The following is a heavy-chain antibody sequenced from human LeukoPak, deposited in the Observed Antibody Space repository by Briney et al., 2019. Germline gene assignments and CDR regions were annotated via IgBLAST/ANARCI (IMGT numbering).Heavy chain of an antibody. CDR3: ARDISVDSWGYYYYGMDV. V-gene: IGHV1-69*04. J-gene: IGHJ6*02. Sequence: SVRVSSKASGGTFSIYAISWVRQAPGQGLEWMGRIIPTLGIANYAQKFQGRVTITADKSTSTAYMELSSLRSEDTAVYYCARDISVDSWGYYYYGMDVWGQGTTVTVSS. CDR2: IIPTLGIA. D-gene: IGHD6-13*01. CDR1: GGTFSIYA.